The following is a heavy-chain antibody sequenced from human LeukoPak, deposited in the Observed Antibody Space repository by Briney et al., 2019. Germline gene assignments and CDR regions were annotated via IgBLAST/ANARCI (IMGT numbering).Heavy chain of an antibody. CDR3: ARGTSDSSGYYYAYFFDY. D-gene: IGHD3-22*01. Sequence: ASVKVSCKASGYTFTGYYMHWVRQAPGQGLEWMGWINPNSGGTGYAQKFQGRVTIITNTSISTAYMELSSLRSEDTAVYYCARGTSDSSGYYYAYFFDYWGQGTLVTVSS. J-gene: IGHJ4*02. CDR2: INPNSGGT. V-gene: IGHV1-8*03. CDR1: GYTFTGYY.